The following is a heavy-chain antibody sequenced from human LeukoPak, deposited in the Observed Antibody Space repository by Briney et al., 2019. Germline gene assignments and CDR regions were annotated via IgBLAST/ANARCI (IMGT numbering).Heavy chain of an antibody. CDR3: ARGDSSGYYYPVGGYFDY. D-gene: IGHD3-22*01. CDR1: GFTFSSYS. J-gene: IGHJ4*02. CDR2: ISSSSSYI. V-gene: IGHV3-21*01. Sequence: PGGSLRLSCAASGFTFSSYSMNWVRQAPGKGLEWVSSISSSSSYIYYADSVKGRFTISRDNAKNSLYLQMNSLRAEDTAVYYCARGDSSGYYYPVGGYFDYWGQGTLVTVSS.